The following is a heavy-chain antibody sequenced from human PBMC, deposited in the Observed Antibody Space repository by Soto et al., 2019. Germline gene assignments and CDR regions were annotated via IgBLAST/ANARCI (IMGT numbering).Heavy chain of an antibody. V-gene: IGHV1-2*04. D-gene: IGHD6-19*01. CDR3: ARAGIAVAGTNYFDY. J-gene: IGHJ4*02. Sequence: ASVTVSCQASGYTFTCYYMHWVRQAPGQGLEWMGWINPNSGGTNYAQKFQGWVTMTRDTSISTAYMELSRLRSDDTAVYYCARAGIAVAGTNYFDYLGQGTLVTVSS. CDR1: GYTFTCYY. CDR2: INPNSGGT.